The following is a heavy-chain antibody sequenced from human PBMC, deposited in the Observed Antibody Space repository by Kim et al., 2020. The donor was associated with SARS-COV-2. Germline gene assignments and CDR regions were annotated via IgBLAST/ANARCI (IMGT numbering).Heavy chain of an antibody. D-gene: IGHD1-26*01. CDR1: GGTFSSYA. J-gene: IGHJ4*02. Sequence: SVKVSCKASGGTFSSYAISWVRQAPGQGLEWMGGIIPIFGTANYAQKFQGRVTITADESTSTAYMELSRLRSEDTAVYYCARDSGSYSTNFDYWGQGTLVTVSS. V-gene: IGHV1-69*13. CDR3: ARDSGSYSTNFDY. CDR2: IIPIFGTA.